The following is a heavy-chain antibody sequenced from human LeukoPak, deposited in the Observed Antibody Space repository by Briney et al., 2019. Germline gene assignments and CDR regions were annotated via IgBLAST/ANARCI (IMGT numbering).Heavy chain of an antibody. J-gene: IGHJ4*02. CDR3: TILEITSRLGY. CDR2: IRSKANSYAT. Sequence: GGSLRLACAASGFTFSGSAMHWVRQASGKGLEWVGRIRSKANSYATAYAASVKGRFTISRDDSKNTAYLQMNSLKTEDTAVYYCTILEITSRLGYWGQGTLVTVSS. CDR1: GFTFSGSA. D-gene: IGHD6-19*01. V-gene: IGHV3-73*01.